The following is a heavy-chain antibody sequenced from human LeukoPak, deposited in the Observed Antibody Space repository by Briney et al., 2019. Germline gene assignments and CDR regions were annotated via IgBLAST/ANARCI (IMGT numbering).Heavy chain of an antibody. D-gene: IGHD2-15*01. CDR3: ARGYCSGGSCYGRLFDY. CDR1: GFTFSSYA. Sequence: GGSLRLSCAASGFTFSSYAMHWVRQAPGKGLEYVSAISSNGGSTYYANSVKGRFTISRDNSKNTLYLQMGSLRAEDMAVYYCARGYCSGGSCYGRLFDYWGQGTLVIVSS. CDR2: ISSNGGST. V-gene: IGHV3-64*01. J-gene: IGHJ4*02.